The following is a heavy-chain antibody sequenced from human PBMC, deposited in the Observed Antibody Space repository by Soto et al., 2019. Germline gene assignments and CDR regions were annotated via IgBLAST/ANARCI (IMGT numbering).Heavy chain of an antibody. V-gene: IGHV4-4*07. D-gene: IGHD1-1*01. Sequence: PLSLTCTVSGASISGFYWSWIRKSAGKGLEWIGRIYATGTTDYNPSLKSRVMMSVDTSKKQFSLKLRSVTAADTAVYYCVRDGTKTLRDWFDPWGQGISVTVSS. J-gene: IGHJ5*02. CDR1: GASISGFY. CDR2: IYATGTT. CDR3: VRDGTKTLRDWFDP.